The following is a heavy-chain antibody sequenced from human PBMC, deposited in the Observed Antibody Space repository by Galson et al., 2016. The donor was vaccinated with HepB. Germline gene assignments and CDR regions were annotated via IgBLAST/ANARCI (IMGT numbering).Heavy chain of an antibody. J-gene: IGHJ4*02. CDR3: ATYLGGIVRASDY. CDR2: VYYSGST. D-gene: IGHD1-26*01. Sequence: SETLSLTCTVSGGSISSNHYYCGWIRQPPGKGLEWIGNVYYSGSTYYNPSLKSRVTISVDTSKNQFSLKLTSVTAADTAVYYCATYLGGIVRASDYWGQGTLVTVSS. V-gene: IGHV4-39*01. CDR1: GGSISSNHYY.